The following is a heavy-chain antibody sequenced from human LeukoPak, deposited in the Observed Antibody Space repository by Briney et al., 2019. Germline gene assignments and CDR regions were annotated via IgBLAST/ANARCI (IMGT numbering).Heavy chain of an antibody. Sequence: GGSLRLSRAASGFTFSSYSMNWVRQAPGKGLEWVSSISSSSSYIYSADSVKGRFTISRDNAKNSLYLQMNSLRAEDTAVYYCAKDRSKGSYGDEFDFWGQGTLVTVSS. V-gene: IGHV3-21*01. J-gene: IGHJ4*02. CDR1: GFTFSSYS. CDR3: AKDRSKGSYGDEFDF. D-gene: IGHD1-26*01. CDR2: ISSSSSYI.